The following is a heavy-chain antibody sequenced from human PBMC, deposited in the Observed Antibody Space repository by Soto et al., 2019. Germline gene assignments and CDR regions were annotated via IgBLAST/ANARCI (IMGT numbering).Heavy chain of an antibody. J-gene: IGHJ4*02. D-gene: IGHD3-9*01. CDR3: ARDEGGDDSLTGYYKATHFDY. V-gene: IGHV1-18*01. CDR1: GYTFTHFY. CDR2: TSPHNFNT. Sequence: QVPLVQSGAEVKKPGDSVKVSFSASGYTFTHFYITWMRQPHGQGLEWMGATSPHNFNTNCAQNFQRRVTLTTDTTTSTAYIEWRSLRSVDTGVDYCARDEGGDDSLTGYYKATHFDYWGQGVLVTVSS.